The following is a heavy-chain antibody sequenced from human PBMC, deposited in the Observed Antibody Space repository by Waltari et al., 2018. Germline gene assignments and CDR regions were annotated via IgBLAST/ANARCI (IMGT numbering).Heavy chain of an antibody. V-gene: IGHV4-34*01. CDR1: GGSFSGYY. J-gene: IGHJ4*02. CDR3: AIRYYYGSGARNTNFDY. D-gene: IGHD3-10*01. Sequence: QVQLQQWGAGLLKPSETLSLTCAVYGGSFSGYYWSWIRQPPGKGLEWIGEINHSGSTNYNPSLKSRVTISVDTSKNQFSLKLSSVTAADTAVYYCAIRYYYGSGARNTNFDYWGQGTLVTVSS. CDR2: INHSGST.